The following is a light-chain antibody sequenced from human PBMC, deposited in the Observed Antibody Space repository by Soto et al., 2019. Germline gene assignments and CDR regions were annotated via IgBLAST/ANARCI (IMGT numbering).Light chain of an antibody. V-gene: IGKV3-20*01. CDR3: QQYKT. CDR2: DAF. CDR1: QNVSSNL. J-gene: IGKJ1*01. Sequence: TVLTQSPGTLSLSPGERATLSCRASQNVSSNLLVWYQQHPGQAPRLLIYDAFSRATGIPDRFSASGSGTDFTLTISRLEPEDSAVYYCQQYKTFGQGTKVDIK.